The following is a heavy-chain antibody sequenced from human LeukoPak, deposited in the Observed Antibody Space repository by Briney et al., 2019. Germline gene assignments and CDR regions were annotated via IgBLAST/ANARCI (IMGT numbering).Heavy chain of an antibody. D-gene: IGHD3-10*01. J-gene: IGHJ3*02. V-gene: IGHV3-21*01. CDR1: GFTFSSYT. Sequence: GGSLRLSCAASGFTFSSYTMNWVRQAPGKGLEWVSSISSSNSYIYYADSVEGRFTISRDNAKNSLYLQMNSLRAEDTAVYYCARLLYGSGFGTFDIWGQGTMVTVSS. CDR3: ARLLYGSGFGTFDI. CDR2: ISSSNSYI.